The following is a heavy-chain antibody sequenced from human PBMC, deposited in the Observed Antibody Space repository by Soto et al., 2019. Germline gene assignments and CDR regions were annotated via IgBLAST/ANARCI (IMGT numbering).Heavy chain of an antibody. CDR2: IIPIFGTA. V-gene: IGHV1-69*13. Sequence: SVKVSCKASGGTFSSYAISWVRQAPGQGLEWMGGIIPIFGTANYAQKFQGRVTITADESTSTAYMELSSLRSEDTAVYYCARDPYYYGSGEPYYYGMDVWGQGTTVTVSS. D-gene: IGHD3-10*01. J-gene: IGHJ6*02. CDR3: ARDPYYYGSGEPYYYGMDV. CDR1: GGTFSSYA.